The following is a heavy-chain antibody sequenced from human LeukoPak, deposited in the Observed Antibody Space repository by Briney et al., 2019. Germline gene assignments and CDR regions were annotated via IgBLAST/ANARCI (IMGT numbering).Heavy chain of an antibody. V-gene: IGHV4-39*07. D-gene: IGHD3-16*02. Sequence: SETLSLTCTVSGGSISSSSYYWGWIRQPPGKGLEWIGSIYYSGSTYYNPSLKSRVTISVDTSKNQFSLKLSSVTAADTAVYYCARGALYDYVWGSYRNYYYYYYMDVWGKGTTVTVSS. J-gene: IGHJ6*03. CDR1: GGSISSSSYY. CDR2: IYYSGST. CDR3: ARGALYDYVWGSYRNYYYYYYMDV.